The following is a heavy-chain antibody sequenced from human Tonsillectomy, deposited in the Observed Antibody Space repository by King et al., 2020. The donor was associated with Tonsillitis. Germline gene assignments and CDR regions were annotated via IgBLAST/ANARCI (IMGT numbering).Heavy chain of an antibody. CDR2: IKSKTDGGTT. V-gene: IGHV3-15*01. Sequence: VQLVESGGGLVKPGGSLRLSCAASGFTFSNAWMSWVRQAPGKGLEWVGRIKSKTDGGTTDYAAPVKGRFTISRDDSKNTLYLQMNSLKTEDTAVYYCTTHQRSYSGRRLNEYFQHWGQGTLVTVSS. CDR1: GFTFSNAW. J-gene: IGHJ1*01. D-gene: IGHD1-26*01. CDR3: TTHQRSYSGRRLNEYFQH.